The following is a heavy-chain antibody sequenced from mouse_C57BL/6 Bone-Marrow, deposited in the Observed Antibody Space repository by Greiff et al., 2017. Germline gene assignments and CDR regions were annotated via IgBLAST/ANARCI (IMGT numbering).Heavy chain of an antibody. D-gene: IGHD2-2*01. V-gene: IGHV1-64*01. CDR1: GYTFTSYW. CDR2: ILPNSGST. CDR3: ARGGYDVDY. J-gene: IGHJ2*01. Sequence: QVHVKQPGAELVKPGASVTLSCKASGYTFTSYWMHWVKQRPGQGLEWIGLILPNSGSTNYKEKFKSKATLTVDKSSSTAYMQLSSRTAEDAAVYYCARGGYDVDYWGKGTTRTVSS.